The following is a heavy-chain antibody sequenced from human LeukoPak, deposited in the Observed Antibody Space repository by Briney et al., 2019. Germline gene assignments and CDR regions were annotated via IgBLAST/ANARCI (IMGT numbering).Heavy chain of an antibody. V-gene: IGHV4-59*12. Sequence: PSETLSLTCTVSGGSISSYYWSWIRQPPGKGLEWIGYIYYSGSTNYNPSLKSRVTMSLDESKNQLSLDLASVTAADTAVYYCSRESGAFSPFGYWGQGTLVTVHS. CDR1: GGSISSYY. CDR2: IYYSGST. D-gene: IGHD1-26*01. J-gene: IGHJ4*02. CDR3: SRESGAFSPFGY.